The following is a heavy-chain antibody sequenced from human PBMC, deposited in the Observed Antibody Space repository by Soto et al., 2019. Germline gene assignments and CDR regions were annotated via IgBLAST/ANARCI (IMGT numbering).Heavy chain of an antibody. CDR3: ARATLYSYGLIDY. CDR1: GFTSSNAW. D-gene: IGHD5-18*01. CDR2: IKSKTDGGTT. Sequence: GGSLRLSCAASGFTSSNAWMSWVRQAPGKGLEWVGRIKSKTDGGTTDYAAPVKGRFTISRDNAKNSLYLQMNSLRAEDTAVYYCARATLYSYGLIDYWGQGTLVTSPQ. V-gene: IGHV3-15*01. J-gene: IGHJ4*02.